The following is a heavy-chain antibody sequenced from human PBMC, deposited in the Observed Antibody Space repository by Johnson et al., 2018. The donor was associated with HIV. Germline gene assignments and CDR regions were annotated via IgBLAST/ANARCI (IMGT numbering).Heavy chain of an antibody. CDR2: ISSAGSDK. D-gene: IGHD1-7*01. CDR1: GFTFSSFG. V-gene: IGHV3-30*03. J-gene: IGHJ3*02. CDR3: ARVQMELDAVYAFDI. Sequence: QVQLVESGGGVVQPGRSLRLSCAVSGFTFSSFGMHWVRQAPGKGLEWMSVISSAGSDKYYADSVKGRFTISRDNAKNSLYLQMNSLRDEDTALYYCARVQMELDAVYAFDIWGQGTMVTVSS.